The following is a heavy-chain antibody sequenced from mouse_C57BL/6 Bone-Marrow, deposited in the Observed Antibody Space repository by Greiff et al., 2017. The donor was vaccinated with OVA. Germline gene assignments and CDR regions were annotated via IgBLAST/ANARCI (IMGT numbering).Heavy chain of an antibody. Sequence: VQLQQPGAELVKPGASVKLSRKASGYTFTSYWMHWVKQRTEQGLEWIGRIDPEDGETKYAPKFQGKATITADTSSNTAYLQLSSLTSEDTAVYYCARSWYFDVWGTGTTVTVSS. CDR3: ARSWYFDV. CDR1: GYTFTSYW. CDR2: IDPEDGET. J-gene: IGHJ1*03. V-gene: IGHV14-2*01.